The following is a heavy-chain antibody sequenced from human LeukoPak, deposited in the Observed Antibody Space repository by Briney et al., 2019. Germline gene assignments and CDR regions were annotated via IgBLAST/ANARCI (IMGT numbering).Heavy chain of an antibody. CDR2: INPNSGGT. CDR3: ASRADYDFWSGLSY. J-gene: IGHJ4*02. V-gene: IGHV1-2*02. CDR1: GYTFISYY. D-gene: IGHD3-3*01. Sequence: ASVKVSCKASGYTFISYYMHWVRQAPGQGLEWMGWINPNSGGTNYAQKFQGRVTMTRDTSISTAYMELSRLRSDDTAVYYCASRADYDFWSGLSYWGQGTLVTVSS.